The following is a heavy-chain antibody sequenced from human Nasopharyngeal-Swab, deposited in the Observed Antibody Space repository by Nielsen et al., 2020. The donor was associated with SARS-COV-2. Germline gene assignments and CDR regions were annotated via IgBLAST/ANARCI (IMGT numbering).Heavy chain of an antibody. J-gene: IGHJ6*02. CDR3: ARDGLDYDFWSAYFMDV. CDR1: GFPFNNYN. Sequence: GESLKTSCAASGFPFNNYNFNWVRQAPGKGLWWVSSISSSSSYIYYADSVKGRFTISRDNAKNSLYLQMNSLRAEDTAVYYCARDGLDYDFWSAYFMDVWGQGTTVTVSS. V-gene: IGHV3-21*01. D-gene: IGHD3-3*01. CDR2: ISSSSSYI.